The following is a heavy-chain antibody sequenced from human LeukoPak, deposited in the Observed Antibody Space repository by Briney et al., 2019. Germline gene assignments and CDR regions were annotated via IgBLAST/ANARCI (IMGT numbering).Heavy chain of an antibody. D-gene: IGHD1-26*01. CDR1: GFTFSNYA. J-gene: IGHJ4*02. V-gene: IGHV3-23*01. CDR2: ISGSGDST. Sequence: LPGGSLRLSCVAFGFTFSNYAMNWVRQAPGKGLEWVSAISGSGDSTYYTDSVKGRFTISRDNTKHSLYLQMNSLRAEDTAVYYCARDTFSYSETYPYFFDYWGQGTLVTVSS. CDR3: ARDTFSYSETYPYFFDY.